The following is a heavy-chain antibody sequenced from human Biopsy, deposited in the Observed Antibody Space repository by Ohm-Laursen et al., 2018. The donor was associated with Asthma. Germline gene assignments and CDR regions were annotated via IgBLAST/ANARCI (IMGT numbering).Heavy chain of an antibody. CDR1: GFTFSSYA. D-gene: IGHD1-26*01. V-gene: IGHV3-23*01. CDR3: AKRGSYFDY. CDR2: IRGSGSNT. J-gene: IGHJ4*02. Sequence: SLRLSCSASGFTFSSYAMHWVRQAPGKGLEWVSAIRGSGSNTYYADSVKGRFTISRDKSKNMLYLQMNSLRAEDTAVYYCAKRGSYFDYWGQGTLVTVSS.